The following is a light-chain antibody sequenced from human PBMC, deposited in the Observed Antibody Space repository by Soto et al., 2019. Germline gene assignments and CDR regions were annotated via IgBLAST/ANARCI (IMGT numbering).Light chain of an antibody. J-gene: IGKJ2*01. Sequence: IQVTQSPSTLSASFGYRFTISCRASQAPGGFLAWFQQKPGKAPKLLIYDASNLQTGVPRRFSGSQTGTEFTLTISGLQPDDYASYFCLQYDSYPYSFGQGTKVDIK. CDR1: QAPGGF. CDR2: DAS. V-gene: IGKV1-5*01. CDR3: LQYDSYPYS.